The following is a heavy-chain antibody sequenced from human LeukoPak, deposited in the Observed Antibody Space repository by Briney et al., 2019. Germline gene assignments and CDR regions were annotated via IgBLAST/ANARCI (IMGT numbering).Heavy chain of an antibody. CDR2: IRGNGET. Sequence: GGSLRLSCVATGLSFSSFAMSWVRQGPARGLEWVSSIRGNGETFYGDSVKGRFTLYSDSSTNTVYFQLNNLRVEDTAIYYCARASWVSTTDAVRWGQGTLVTVSS. CDR1: GLSFSSFA. CDR3: ARASWVSTTDAVR. J-gene: IGHJ4*02. V-gene: IGHV3-23*01. D-gene: IGHD1-14*01.